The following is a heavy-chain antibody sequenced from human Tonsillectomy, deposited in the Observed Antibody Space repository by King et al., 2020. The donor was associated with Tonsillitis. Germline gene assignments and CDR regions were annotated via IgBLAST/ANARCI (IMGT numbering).Heavy chain of an antibody. CDR3: AKGYDSTGYHGGFDY. CDR2: ISGSGAST. V-gene: IGHV3-23*04. J-gene: IGHJ4*02. CDR1: GFTFSSYA. Sequence: VQLVESGGGLVQPGGSLRVSCAASGFTFSSYAMSWVRQAPGKGLEWVSAISGSGASTYYADSVKGRFTISRDNSKNTLYMQMNSLRAEETAVYYCAKGYDSTGYHGGFDYWGQGTLVTVSS. D-gene: IGHD3-22*01.